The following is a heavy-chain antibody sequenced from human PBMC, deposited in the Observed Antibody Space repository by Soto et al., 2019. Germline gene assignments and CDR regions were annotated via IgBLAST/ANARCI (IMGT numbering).Heavy chain of an antibody. V-gene: IGHV3-64*01. CDR2: ISSNGGST. CDR3: ARGGSGSYYFDY. J-gene: IGHJ4*02. CDR1: GFTFSSYA. Sequence: EVQLVESGGGLVQPGGSLRLSCAASGFTFSSYAMHWVRQAPGKGLEYVSAISSNGGSTYYANSVKGRFTISRDNSKNTLYLQMGSLRAEDMAVYYCARGGSGSYYFDYWGRGTLVTVSS. D-gene: IGHD1-26*01.